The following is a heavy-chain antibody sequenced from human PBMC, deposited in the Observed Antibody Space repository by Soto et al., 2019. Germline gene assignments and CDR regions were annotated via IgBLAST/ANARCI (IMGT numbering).Heavy chain of an antibody. CDR3: ARDQGATTVTEEDYYYYMDV. V-gene: IGHV3-64*01. D-gene: IGHD4-17*01. Sequence: GGSLRLSCAASGFTFSSYAMHWVRQAPGKGLEYVSAISSKGGSTYYANSVKGRFTISRDNSKNTLYLQMGSLRAEDMAVYYCARDQGATTVTEEDYYYYMDVWGKGTTVTVSS. CDR1: GFTFSSYA. CDR2: ISSKGGST. J-gene: IGHJ6*03.